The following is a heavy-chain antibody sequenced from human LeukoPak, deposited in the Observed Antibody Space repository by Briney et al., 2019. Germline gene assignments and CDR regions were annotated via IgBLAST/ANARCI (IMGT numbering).Heavy chain of an antibody. V-gene: IGHV1-2*02. D-gene: IGHD6-6*01. Sequence: ASVKVSCKASGYTFTGQDMHCVRQAPGPGFEWMGWINPNTGATNYAQKSQGRGTMTRDTTINTAYMELTSLTSDDTAVYYCASYPRYSSSPPFDYWGQGTMVTVSP. J-gene: IGHJ4*02. CDR2: INPNTGAT. CDR3: ASYPRYSSSPPFDY. CDR1: GYTFTGQD.